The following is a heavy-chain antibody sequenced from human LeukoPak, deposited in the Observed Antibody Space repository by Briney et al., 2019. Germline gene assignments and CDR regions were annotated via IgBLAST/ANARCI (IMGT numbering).Heavy chain of an antibody. Sequence: ASVKGSCKTSGFTFISSAVQWVRQARGQRLEWIGWIVVGSGNTNYAQKFQERVTITRDMSTSTAYMELSSLRSEDTAVYYCAADPSYSSGYRYYFDYWGQGTLVTVSS. CDR3: AADPSYSSGYRYYFDY. J-gene: IGHJ4*02. V-gene: IGHV1-58*01. CDR1: GFTFISSA. D-gene: IGHD3-22*01. CDR2: IVVGSGNT.